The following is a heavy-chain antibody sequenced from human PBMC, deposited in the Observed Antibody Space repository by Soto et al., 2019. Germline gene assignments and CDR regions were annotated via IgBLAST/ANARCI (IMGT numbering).Heavy chain of an antibody. CDR3: TSLPSRSNNADYSFGY. D-gene: IGHD4-4*01. Sequence: EVQLVESGGGLVKPGGSLRLSCAASGFTFSNAWMNWVRQAPGKGLEWVGRIKSKIDGGTIAYAAPVKGRFAISRDELYNPMNLQMTSLETDYSAVYYGTSLPSRSNNADYSFGYWGLGTLVTVSS. V-gene: IGHV3-15*07. CDR2: IKSKIDGGTI. J-gene: IGHJ4*02. CDR1: GFTFSNAW.